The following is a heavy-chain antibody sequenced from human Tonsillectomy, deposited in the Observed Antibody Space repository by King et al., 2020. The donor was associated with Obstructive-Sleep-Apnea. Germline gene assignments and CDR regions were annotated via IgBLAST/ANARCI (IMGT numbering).Heavy chain of an antibody. CDR3: ARDIVVVVAARNEMGFDY. Sequence: LQLQESGPGLVKPSETLSLTCTVSCGSISSSSYYWGWIRQPPGKGLEWIGSIYYRGSTYYNPPRKSRVTLSLDKSKNHFSLKLVSVTAADTAVYYCARDIVVVVAARNEMGFDYWGQGTLVTVSS. D-gene: IGHD2-15*01. J-gene: IGHJ4*02. CDR1: CGSISSSSYY. V-gene: IGHV4-39*07. CDR2: IYYRGST.